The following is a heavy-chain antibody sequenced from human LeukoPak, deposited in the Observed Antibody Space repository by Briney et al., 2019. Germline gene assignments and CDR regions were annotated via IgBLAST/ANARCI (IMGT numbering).Heavy chain of an antibody. Sequence: GGSLRLSCADSGVTFSSYAMSWVRQAPGKGLEWVSAISGSGGSTYYADSVKGRFTISRDNSKNTLYLQMNSLRAEDTAVYYCAKTNKQQLENDAFDIWGQGTMVTVSS. CDR1: GVTFSSYA. J-gene: IGHJ3*02. CDR3: AKTNKQQLENDAFDI. V-gene: IGHV3-23*01. D-gene: IGHD6-13*01. CDR2: ISGSGGST.